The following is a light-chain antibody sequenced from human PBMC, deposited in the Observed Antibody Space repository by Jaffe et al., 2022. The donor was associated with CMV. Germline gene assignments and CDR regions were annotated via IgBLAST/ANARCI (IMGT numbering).Light chain of an antibody. CDR1: QGINSW. J-gene: IGKJ1*01. V-gene: IGKV1-12*01. CDR3: QQANSFPWT. CDR2: TAS. Sequence: DIQMTQSPSSVSASVGDRVTITCRASQGINSWLAWYQQKPGKAPKFLIYTASSLKSGVPSRFSGSGFGTDFTLTISSLQPEDFATYYCQQANSFPWTFGQGTKVEIK.